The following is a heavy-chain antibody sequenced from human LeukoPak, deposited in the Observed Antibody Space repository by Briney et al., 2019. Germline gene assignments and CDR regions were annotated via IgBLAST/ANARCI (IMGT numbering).Heavy chain of an antibody. J-gene: IGHJ4*02. CDR2: IKGKTDGGTT. Sequence: KPGGSLRLSCAASGFSFKNAWMSWVRQAPGKGLEWVGRIKGKTDGGTTDYAAPVKGRFTISRDESKDTLYVQMNSLKTEDTAVYYCATGGLRAAAAIYDYWGQGTLVTVSS. D-gene: IGHD6-13*01. V-gene: IGHV3-15*01. CDR3: ATGGLRAAAAIYDY. CDR1: GFSFKNAW.